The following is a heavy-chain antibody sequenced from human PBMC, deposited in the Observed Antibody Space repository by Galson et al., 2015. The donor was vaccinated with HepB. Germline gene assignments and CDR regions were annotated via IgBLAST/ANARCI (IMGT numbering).Heavy chain of an antibody. CDR1: GFTFSSYG. J-gene: IGHJ4*02. CDR3: ARDRGFHSDSPAY. V-gene: IGHV3-33*01. CDR2: IWYDGSNE. D-gene: IGHD1-26*01. Sequence: SLRLSCAASGFTFSSYGMHWVRQAPGKGLEWMGVIWYDGSNEYYADSVKGRSTISRDNSKNTLFLQMNSLRVEDTGIYYCARDRGFHSDSPAYWGQGTMVIVS.